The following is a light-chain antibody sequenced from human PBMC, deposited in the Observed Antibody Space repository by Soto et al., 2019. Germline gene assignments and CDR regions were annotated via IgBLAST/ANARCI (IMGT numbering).Light chain of an antibody. CDR1: QSISNY. CDR3: QQSYSTPYT. Sequence: DIQMTQSPSSLSASVGDRVTITFRASQSISNYVNWYQQKPGKAPKFLIYVASTLQSGVPSRFSGSGSGTDFTLTISSLQPEDFATYYCQQSYSTPYTFGPGTKLEIK. J-gene: IGKJ2*01. CDR2: VAS. V-gene: IGKV1-39*01.